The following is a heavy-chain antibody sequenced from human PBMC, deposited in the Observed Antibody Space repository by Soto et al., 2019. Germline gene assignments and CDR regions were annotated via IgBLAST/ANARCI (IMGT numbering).Heavy chain of an antibody. CDR3: ARGVVDPPDILTGYYNPYYFDY. Sequence: KPSETLSLTCAVYGGSFSGYYWSWIRQPPGKGLEWIGEINHSGSTNYNPSLKSRVTISVDTSKNQFSLKLSSVTAADTAVYYCARGVVDPPDILTGYYNPYYFDYWGQGTLVTVSS. D-gene: IGHD3-9*01. CDR2: INHSGST. V-gene: IGHV4-34*01. CDR1: GGSFSGYY. J-gene: IGHJ4*02.